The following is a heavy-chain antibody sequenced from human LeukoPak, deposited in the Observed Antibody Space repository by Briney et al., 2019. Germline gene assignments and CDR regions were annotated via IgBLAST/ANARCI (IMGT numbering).Heavy chain of an antibody. Sequence: GGSLRLSCAASGFTLSSYGMHWVRQAPGKGLEWVAFIRYDGSNKYYADSVKGRFTISRDNSKNTLYLQMNSLRAEDTAVYYCAKDLRSGFPYGMDVWGQGTTVTVSS. D-gene: IGHD1-14*01. CDR1: GFTLSSYG. J-gene: IGHJ6*02. CDR3: AKDLRSGFPYGMDV. CDR2: IRYDGSNK. V-gene: IGHV3-30*02.